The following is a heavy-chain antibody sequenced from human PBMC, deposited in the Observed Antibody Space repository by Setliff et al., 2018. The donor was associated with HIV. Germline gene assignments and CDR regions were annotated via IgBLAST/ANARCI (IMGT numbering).Heavy chain of an antibody. J-gene: IGHJ4*02. V-gene: IGHV4-34*01. CDR2: IDYSGST. CDR3: AISIVGVTSEMY. D-gene: IGHD2-21*02. Sequence: SETLSLTCAVSGGSFSGHFWGWFRQPPGKGLEWIGEIDYSGSTNYNPSLKSRVTVSVDTSKTQYSLKMIAVTAADTAMYYCAISIVGVTSEMYWAQGTLVTVSS. CDR1: GGSFSGHF.